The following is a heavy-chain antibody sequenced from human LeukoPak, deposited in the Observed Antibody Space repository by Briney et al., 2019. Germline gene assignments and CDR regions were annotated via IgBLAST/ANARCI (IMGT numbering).Heavy chain of an antibody. D-gene: IGHD1-14*01. V-gene: IGHV3-21*01. J-gene: IGHJ4*02. CDR2: ISASDSYI. CDR1: GFSFSSYT. Sequence: PGGSLRLSCAASGFSFSSYTMNWVRQAPGEGLEWVSSISASDSYIDYADSLKGRFTISRDNTKNSVYLQMSGLRAEDTAVYYCAREVWGPEFWGQGTLVTVSS. CDR3: AREVWGPEF.